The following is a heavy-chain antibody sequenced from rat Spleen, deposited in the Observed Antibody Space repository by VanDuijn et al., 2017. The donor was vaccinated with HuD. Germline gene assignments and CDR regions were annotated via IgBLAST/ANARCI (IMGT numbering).Heavy chain of an antibody. V-gene: IGHV5-25*01. CDR2: ISTGGGNT. CDR1: GFTFSNYY. D-gene: IGHD1-1*01. J-gene: IGHJ1*01. Sequence: EVQLVESGGGLVQPGRSMKLSCAALGFTFSNYYMAWVRQAPTKGLEWVASISTGGGNTYYRDSVKGRFTISRDNAKSTLYLQMDSLRSEDTATYYCARQGLRYYSADAHFDFWGPGTMVTVSS. CDR3: ARQGLRYYSADAHFDF.